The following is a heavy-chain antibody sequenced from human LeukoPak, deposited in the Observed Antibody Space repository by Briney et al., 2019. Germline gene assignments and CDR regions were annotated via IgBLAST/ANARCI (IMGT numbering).Heavy chain of an antibody. CDR1: GDSISNHIYY. CDR3: ARLKALSGHRGAFDI. V-gene: IGHV4-39*01. D-gene: IGHD5/OR15-5a*01. Sequence: PSETLSLTCAVSGDSISNHIYYWDWIRQTPGKGLEWIGAVYYTGNAYYNPSLKSRVTISVDTSDNRFSLHLSSVNAADTAIYYCARLKALSGHRGAFDIWGQGTLVTVSS. J-gene: IGHJ3*02. CDR2: VYYTGNA.